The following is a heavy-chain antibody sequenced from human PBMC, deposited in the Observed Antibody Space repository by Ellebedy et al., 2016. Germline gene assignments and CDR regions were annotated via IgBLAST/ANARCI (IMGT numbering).Heavy chain of an antibody. D-gene: IGHD5-18*01. V-gene: IGHV1-3*01. J-gene: IGHJ4*02. Sequence: ASVKVSCKASGYTFTSYAMHWVRQAPGQRLEWMGWINAGNGNTKYSQKFQGRVTITRDTSASTAYMELSSLRSDDTAVYYCARDEVYSYGIDYWGQGTLVTVSS. CDR1: GYTFTSYA. CDR2: INAGNGNT. CDR3: ARDEVYSYGIDY.